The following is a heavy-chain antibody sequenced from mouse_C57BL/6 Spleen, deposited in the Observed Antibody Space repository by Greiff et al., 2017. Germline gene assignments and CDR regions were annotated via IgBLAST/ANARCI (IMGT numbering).Heavy chain of an antibody. J-gene: IGHJ2*01. CDR1: GYTFTDYE. V-gene: IGHV1-15*01. CDR2: IDPETGGT. CDR3: TRGGYYDYG. Sequence: QVQLQQSGAELVRPGASVTLSCKASGYTFTDYEMHWVKQTPVHGLEWIGAIDPETGGTAYNQKFKGKAILTADKSSSTAYMELRSLTSEDSAVYYCTRGGYYDYGWGQGTTLTVSS. D-gene: IGHD2-4*01.